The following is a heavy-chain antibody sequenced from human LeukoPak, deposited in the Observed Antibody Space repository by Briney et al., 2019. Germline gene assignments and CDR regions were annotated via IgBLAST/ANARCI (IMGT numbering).Heavy chain of an antibody. J-gene: IGHJ3*02. CDR3: ARSIRWVKDAFDI. CDR2: ISSSSTYI. CDR1: GFTFSNYN. V-gene: IGHV3-21*01. Sequence: KPGGSLRLSCAASGFTFSNYNMNWVRQAPGKGLEWVLSISSSSTYIYNADSVKGRITISRDNAKNSLYLQMNSLRAEDTAVYYCARSIRWVKDAFDIWGQGTMVTVSS. D-gene: IGHD4-23*01.